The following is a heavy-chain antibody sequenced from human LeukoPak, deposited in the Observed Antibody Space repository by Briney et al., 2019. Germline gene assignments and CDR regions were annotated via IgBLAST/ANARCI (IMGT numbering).Heavy chain of an antibody. D-gene: IGHD3-3*01. J-gene: IGHJ4*02. Sequence: GRSLRLSCAASGFTFSSYGIHWVRQAPGKGLEWVAVIWYDGSNKYYADSVKGRFTISRDNSKNTLYLQMNSLRAEDTAVYYCAKAYYDFWSGYYFDYWGQGTLVTVSS. CDR3: AKAYYDFWSGYYFDY. V-gene: IGHV3-33*06. CDR1: GFTFSSYG. CDR2: IWYDGSNK.